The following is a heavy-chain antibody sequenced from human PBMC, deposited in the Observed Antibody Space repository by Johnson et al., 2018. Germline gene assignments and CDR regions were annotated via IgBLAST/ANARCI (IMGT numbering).Heavy chain of an antibody. D-gene: IGHD2-21*02. CDR2: ITGSGDRT. CDR3: ARDFKGMESCNGDCLTY. CDR1: GFTFSNYA. Sequence: VQLQESGGGLVQPGGSLRLSCAASGFTFSNYAMTWVRQAPGTGLEWVATITGSGDRTFCADSVKGRFTITRDNSKNTLHLQMRSLKAEDTAVYFCARDFKGMESCNGDCLTYWGQGTLVTVSS. J-gene: IGHJ4*02. V-gene: IGHV3-23*01.